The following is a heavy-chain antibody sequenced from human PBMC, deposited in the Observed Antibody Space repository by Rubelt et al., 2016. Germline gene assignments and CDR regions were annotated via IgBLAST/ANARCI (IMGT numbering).Heavy chain of an antibody. Sequence: QVQLVQSGAEVKKPGASVKVSCKASGYTFTSYAMHWVRQAPGQRLEWMGWINAGNGNTKYSQKFQGRCTITRDTSASTAYMELSSLRSEDTAVYYCARDGPYYDSSGSSYYYYGMDVWGQGTTVTVSS. CDR2: INAGNGNT. V-gene: IGHV1-3*01. CDR3: ARDGPYYDSSGSSYYYYGMDV. D-gene: IGHD3-22*01. J-gene: IGHJ6*02. CDR1: GYTFTSYA.